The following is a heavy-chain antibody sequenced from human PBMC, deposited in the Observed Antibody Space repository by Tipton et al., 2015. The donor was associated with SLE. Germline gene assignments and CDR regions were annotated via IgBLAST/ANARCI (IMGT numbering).Heavy chain of an antibody. CDR3: ARGYCSDGVCYGFWFFDY. CDR1: GGSIRSSRHF. J-gene: IGHJ4*02. D-gene: IGHD2-8*01. V-gene: IGHV4-39*07. Sequence: TLSLNCTVSGGSIRSSRHFWGWIRQPPGKGLEWIGVLYYSGNTYYNPSLKSPVTLSIDTSKNQFSLKMRSVTAADTAVYFCARGYCSDGVCYGFWFFDYWGQGNLVTVSS. CDR2: LYYSGNT.